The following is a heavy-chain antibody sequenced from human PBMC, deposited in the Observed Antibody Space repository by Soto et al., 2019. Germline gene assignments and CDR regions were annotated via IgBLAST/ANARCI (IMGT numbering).Heavy chain of an antibody. V-gene: IGHV4-30-4*01. CDR3: ARMVGTTIHFDY. CDR2: TYYSGTT. D-gene: IGHD1-26*01. Sequence: QVQLQESGPGLVKPSQTLSLTCTVSGGSISSGDYYWSWIRQPPGKGLEWIGYTYYSGTTYYNPSLKSRVTISVDTSKNQFSLKLSSVTAADTAVYSCARMVGTTIHFDYWGQGTLVTVSS. J-gene: IGHJ4*02. CDR1: GGSISSGDYY.